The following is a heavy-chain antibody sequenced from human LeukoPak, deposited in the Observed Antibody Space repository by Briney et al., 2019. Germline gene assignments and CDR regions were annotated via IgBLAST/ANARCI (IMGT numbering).Heavy chain of an antibody. Sequence: GGSLRLSCVASGFAFSSYWMSWVRQAPGKGLEWVASIKQDGGEKYYVDSVKGRFTISRDNAKNSLFLQMNSLRAEDTAVYYCAKDSQQLVPNWFDPWGQGTLVTVSS. J-gene: IGHJ5*02. D-gene: IGHD6-13*01. CDR3: AKDSQQLVPNWFDP. V-gene: IGHV3-7*01. CDR2: IKQDGGEK. CDR1: GFAFSSYW.